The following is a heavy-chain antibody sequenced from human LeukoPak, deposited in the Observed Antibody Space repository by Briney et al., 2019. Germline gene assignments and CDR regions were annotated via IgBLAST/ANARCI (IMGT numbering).Heavy chain of an antibody. CDR3: ASRPWYCSSTSCYGY. J-gene: IGHJ4*02. CDR2: IKQDGSEK. D-gene: IGHD2-2*01. Sequence: GGSLRLSCAASGFTFSSHWMSWVRQAPGKGLEWVANIKQDGSEKYYVDSVKGRFTISRDNAKNSLYLQMNSLRAEDTAVYYCASRPWYCSSTSCYGYWGQGTLVTVSS. V-gene: IGHV3-7*01. CDR1: GFTFSSHW.